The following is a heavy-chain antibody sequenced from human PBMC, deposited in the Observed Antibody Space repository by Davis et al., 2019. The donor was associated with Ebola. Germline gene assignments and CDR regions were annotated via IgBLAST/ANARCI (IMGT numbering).Heavy chain of an antibody. Sequence: PSETLSLTCTVSGGSISSGGYYWSWIRQHPGKGLEWIGYIYYSGSTYYNPSLKSRVTISVDTSKNQFSLKLSSVTAADTAVYYCARGPIHYDSSGYLCYYYYYGMNVWGQGTTVTVSS. CDR2: IYYSGST. V-gene: IGHV4-31*03. D-gene: IGHD3-22*01. CDR1: GGSISSGGYY. J-gene: IGHJ6*02. CDR3: ARGPIHYDSSGYLCYYYYYGMNV.